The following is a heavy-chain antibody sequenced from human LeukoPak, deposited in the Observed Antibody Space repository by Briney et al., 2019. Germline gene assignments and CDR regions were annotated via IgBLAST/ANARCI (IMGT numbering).Heavy chain of an antibody. CDR2: IIPIFGTP. J-gene: IGHJ4*02. D-gene: IGHD3-22*01. Sequence: SVKVSCKASGGIFSNYGISWVRQAPGQGLEWMGGIIPIFGTPNYAQKFQGRVTITTDESTSTAYMELSSLRSEDTAVYYCARGRNYYDSSGYSHWGQGTLVTVSS. V-gene: IGHV1-69*05. CDR3: ARGRNYYDSSGYSH. CDR1: GGIFSNYG.